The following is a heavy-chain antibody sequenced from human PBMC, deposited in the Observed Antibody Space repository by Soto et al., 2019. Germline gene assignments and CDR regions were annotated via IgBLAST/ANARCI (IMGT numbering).Heavy chain of an antibody. CDR1: GGSISSYY. V-gene: IGHV4-59*01. Sequence: KTSETLSLTCTVSGGSISSYYWSWIRQPPGKGLERIGYIYYSGSTNYNPSLKSRVTISVDTSKNQFSLKLSSVTAADTAVYYCARVGVTMVRGVPKSYYYYMDVWGKGTTVTVSS. CDR3: ARVGVTMVRGVPKSYYYYMDV. J-gene: IGHJ6*03. CDR2: IYYSGST. D-gene: IGHD3-10*01.